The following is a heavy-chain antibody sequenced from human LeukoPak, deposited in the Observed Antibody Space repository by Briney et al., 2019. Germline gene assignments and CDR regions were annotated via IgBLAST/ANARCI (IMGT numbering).Heavy chain of an antibody. J-gene: IGHJ5*02. CDR2: INHSGST. Sequence: SETLSLTCAVYGGSFSGYYWSWIRQPPGKGLEWIGEINHSGSTNYNPSLKSRVTISVDTSKNQFSLKLSSVTAADMAVYYCARGAGGYRFDPWGQGTLVTVSS. D-gene: IGHD1-1*01. V-gene: IGHV4-34*01. CDR1: GGSFSGYY. CDR3: ARGAGGYRFDP.